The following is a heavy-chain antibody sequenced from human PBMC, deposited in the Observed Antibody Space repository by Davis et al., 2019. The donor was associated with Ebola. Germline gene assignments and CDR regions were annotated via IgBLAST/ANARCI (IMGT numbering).Heavy chain of an antibody. Sequence: PGGSLRLSCNTSGFNFISYGMHWVRQAPGKGLEWVAVISYDGNTKYYADSVKGRFTISRDNSKNTLYLQMNSLRAEDTAVYYCAKGCSTGGNCFLIDYWGQGTLVTVSS. V-gene: IGHV3-30*18. CDR2: ISYDGNTK. CDR3: AKGCSTGGNCFLIDY. J-gene: IGHJ4*02. CDR1: GFNFISYG. D-gene: IGHD2-15*01.